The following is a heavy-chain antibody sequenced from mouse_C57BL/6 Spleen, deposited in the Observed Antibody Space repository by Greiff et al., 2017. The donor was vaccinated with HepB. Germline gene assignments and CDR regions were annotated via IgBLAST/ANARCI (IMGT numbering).Heavy chain of an antibody. CDR2: IYPGNSDT. Sequence: EVQLQQSGTVLARPGASVKMSCKTSGYTFTSYWMHWVNQRPGQGLEWIGAIYPGNSDTSYNQKFKGKAKLTAVTSASTAYMELSSLTNEDSAVYYCTRGWNGDYFDYWGQGTTLTVSS. CDR1: GYTFTSYW. V-gene: IGHV1-5*01. J-gene: IGHJ2*01. CDR3: TRGWNGDYFDY. D-gene: IGHD3-3*01.